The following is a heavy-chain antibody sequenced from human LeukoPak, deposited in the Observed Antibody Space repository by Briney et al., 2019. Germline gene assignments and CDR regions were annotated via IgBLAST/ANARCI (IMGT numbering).Heavy chain of an antibody. CDR3: ARGAAAGTMWGGLDY. Sequence: GSLRLSCAASGFTFSSYWMHWVRQAPGKGLVWVSRINSDGSSTSYADSVKGRFTISRDNAKNTLYLQMNSLRAEDTAVYYCARGAAAGTMWGGLDYWGQGTLVTVSS. V-gene: IGHV3-74*01. CDR2: INSDGSST. J-gene: IGHJ4*02. CDR1: GFTFSSYW. D-gene: IGHD6-13*01.